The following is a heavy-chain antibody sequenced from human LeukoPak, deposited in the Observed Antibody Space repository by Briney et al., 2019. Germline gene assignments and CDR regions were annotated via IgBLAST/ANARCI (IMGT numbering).Heavy chain of an antibody. J-gene: IGHJ4*02. CDR1: GYTFTGYY. Sequence: GSVKVSCKASGYTFTGYYMHWVRQAPGQGLEWMGWINPNSGGTNYAQKFQGRVTMTRDTSISTAYMELSRLRSDDTAVYYCARDIIPSGSASLPPLGFDYWGQGTLVTVSS. D-gene: IGHD3-10*01. V-gene: IGHV1-2*02. CDR2: INPNSGGT. CDR3: ARDIIPSGSASLPPLGFDY.